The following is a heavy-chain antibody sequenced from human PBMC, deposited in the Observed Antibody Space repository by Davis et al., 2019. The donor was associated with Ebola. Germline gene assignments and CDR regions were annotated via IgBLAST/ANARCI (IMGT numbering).Heavy chain of an antibody. CDR1: GGSISSYY. D-gene: IGHD2-21*01. Sequence: MPSETLSLTCTVSGGSISSYYWSWIRQPPGKGLEWIGYIYYSGSTNYNPSLKSRVTISVDTSKNQFSLQLNSVTPEDTAVYYCARDPGIVVVIYYGMDVWGQGTTVTVSS. J-gene: IGHJ6*02. V-gene: IGHV4-59*12. CDR3: ARDPGIVVVIYYGMDV. CDR2: IYYSGST.